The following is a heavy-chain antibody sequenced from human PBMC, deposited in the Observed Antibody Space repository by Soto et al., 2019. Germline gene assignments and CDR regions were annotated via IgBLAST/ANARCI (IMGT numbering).Heavy chain of an antibody. J-gene: IGHJ4*02. V-gene: IGHV4-59*01. CDR1: GGSISSYY. CDR2: IYYSGST. D-gene: IGHD3-9*01. CDR3: ARERVHYDIFTGVRNRYFDY. Sequence: PSETLSLTCTVSGGSISSYYWSWIRQPPGKGLEWIGYIYYSGSTNYNPALKSRVTISVDTSKNQFSLKLSSVTAADTAVYYCARERVHYDIFTGVRNRYFDYWGQGTLVTVPQ.